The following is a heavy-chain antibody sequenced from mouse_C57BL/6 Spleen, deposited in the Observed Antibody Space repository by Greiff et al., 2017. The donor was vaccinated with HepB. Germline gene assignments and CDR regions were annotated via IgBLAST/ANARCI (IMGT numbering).Heavy chain of an antibody. V-gene: IGHV1-18*01. CDR3: ARRTTVVATDFDV. CDR1: GYTFTDYN. D-gene: IGHD1-1*01. J-gene: IGHJ1*03. Sequence: VHVKQSGPELVKPGASVKIPCKASGYTFTDYNMDWVKQSHGKSLEWIGDINPNNGGTIYNQKFKGKATLTVDKSSSTAYMELRSLTSEDTAVYYCARRTTVVATDFDVWGTGTTVTVSS. CDR2: INPNNGGT.